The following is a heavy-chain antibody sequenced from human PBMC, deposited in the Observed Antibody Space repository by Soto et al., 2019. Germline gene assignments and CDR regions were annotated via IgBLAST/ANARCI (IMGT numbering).Heavy chain of an antibody. CDR1: GDSVSSNSAA. J-gene: IGHJ4*02. Sequence: QTLSLTCAISGDSVSSNSAAWNWIRQSPSRGLEWLGRTYYRSKWYNEYAVSVKSRITINSDTSKNQFSLQLNSVTPEDTAVYYCARAGTYSSSAIDYWGQGTLVTVSS. D-gene: IGHD6-6*01. CDR2: TYYRSKWYN. CDR3: ARAGTYSSSAIDY. V-gene: IGHV6-1*01.